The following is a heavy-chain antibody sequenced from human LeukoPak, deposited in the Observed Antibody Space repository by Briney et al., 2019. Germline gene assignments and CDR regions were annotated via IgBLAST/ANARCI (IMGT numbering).Heavy chain of an antibody. J-gene: IGHJ5*02. D-gene: IGHD1-26*01. CDR3: ARAPRGSGSYPTTWFDP. Sequence: SVKVSCKASGYTFTSYGISWVRQAPGQGLEWMGGIIPIFGTANYAQKFQGRVTITADESTSTAYMELSSLRSEDTAVYYCARAPRGSGSYPTTWFDPWGQGTLVTVSS. CDR2: IIPIFGTA. V-gene: IGHV1-69*13. CDR1: GYTFTSYG.